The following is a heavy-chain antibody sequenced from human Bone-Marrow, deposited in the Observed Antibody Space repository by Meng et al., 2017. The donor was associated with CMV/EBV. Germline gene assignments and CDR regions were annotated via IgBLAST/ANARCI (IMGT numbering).Heavy chain of an antibody. J-gene: IGHJ4*02. Sequence: SCIIWVRTDPGQGLEWMGWISTYNGNAHYVERLQDRVTFTSDSSTSTAYMELRSLRSDDTAVYYCAREKGIVVVPSAIGDYWGQGTLVTVSS. CDR1: SC. CDR2: ISTYNGNA. D-gene: IGHD2-2*02. V-gene: IGHV1-18*01. CDR3: AREKGIVVVPSAIGDY.